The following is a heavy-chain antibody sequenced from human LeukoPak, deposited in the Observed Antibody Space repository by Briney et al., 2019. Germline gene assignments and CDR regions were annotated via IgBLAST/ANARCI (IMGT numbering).Heavy chain of an antibody. Sequence: GGSLRLSCAASGFTLSNYGMHWVRQAPGKGLEWVAVIWYDGTNKQYVDSVKGRFTISRDNSENTLYLQMNSLRDEDTAVYYCARESALTGAYFDWWGQGTLVTVSS. D-gene: IGHD3-10*01. J-gene: IGHJ4*02. CDR2: IWYDGTNK. CDR1: GFTLSNYG. CDR3: ARESALTGAYFDW. V-gene: IGHV3-33*01.